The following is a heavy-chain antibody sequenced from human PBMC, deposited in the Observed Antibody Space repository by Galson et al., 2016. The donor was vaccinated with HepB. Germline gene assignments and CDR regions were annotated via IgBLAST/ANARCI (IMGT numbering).Heavy chain of an antibody. CDR1: GYTFTTYN. J-gene: IGHJ4*02. CDR3: TRGDGFWAGRTY. D-gene: IGHD3/OR15-3a*01. Sequence: SVKVSCKASGYTFTTYNIHWVRLAPGQGLEWMGIINPSGGSPNYAQEFQGRVTLTSDTSTSTVYMQLGSLRSDDTAVYYCTRGDGFWAGRTYWGQGTLVTVAA. CDR2: INPSGGSP. V-gene: IGHV1-46*03.